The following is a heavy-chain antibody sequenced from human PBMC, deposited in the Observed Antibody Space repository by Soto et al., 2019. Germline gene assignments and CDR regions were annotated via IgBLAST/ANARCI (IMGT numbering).Heavy chain of an antibody. CDR3: ARESEDLTSNFDY. Sequence: GGSLRLSCAASGFTFSDYAMYWVRQAPGKGLEWVSVISFDGNIKYYGDSMKGRFTISRDNAKNSLYLEMNSLRAEDTAVYYCARESEDLTSNFDYWGQGTLVTVSS. CDR2: ISFDGNIK. CDR1: GFTFSDYA. J-gene: IGHJ4*02. V-gene: IGHV3-30-3*01.